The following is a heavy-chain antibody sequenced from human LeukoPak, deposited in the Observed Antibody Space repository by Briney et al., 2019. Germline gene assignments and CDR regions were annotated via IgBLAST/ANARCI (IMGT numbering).Heavy chain of an antibody. CDR3: AKDLHYGSADY. D-gene: IGHD3-10*01. CDR2: INPDGSTT. J-gene: IGHJ4*02. V-gene: IGHV3-74*01. CDR1: GFTFSNYW. Sequence: GGSLRLSCAPSGFTFSNYWMHWVCQDPGKGLVWVSFINPDGSTTNYADSVKGRFTISRDNAKNALYLQMNSLRAEDTAVYYCAKDLHYGSADYWGQGTLVTVSS.